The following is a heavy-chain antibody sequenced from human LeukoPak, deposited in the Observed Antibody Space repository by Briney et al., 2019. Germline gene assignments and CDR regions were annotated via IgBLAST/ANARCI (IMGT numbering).Heavy chain of an antibody. D-gene: IGHD3-3*01. Sequence: GGSLRLSCVASGFTFSSYGMHWVRQAPGKGLEWVAFIPYDGRNQYFADSVKGRFTISRDISKNTLHLQMNSLRTEDTAVYYCAKDGTIFGVTYLDYWGQETLVTVSS. CDR3: AKDGTIFGVTYLDY. J-gene: IGHJ4*02. CDR2: IPYDGRNQ. CDR1: GFTFSSYG. V-gene: IGHV3-30*02.